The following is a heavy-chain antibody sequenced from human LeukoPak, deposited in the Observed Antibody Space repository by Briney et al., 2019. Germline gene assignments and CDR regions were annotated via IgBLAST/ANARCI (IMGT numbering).Heavy chain of an antibody. CDR1: GGSFSGYY. CDR2: INHSGST. V-gene: IGHV4-34*01. CDR3: ARRGAKVTAREYYFDY. J-gene: IGHJ4*02. D-gene: IGHD2-21*02. Sequence: SETLSLTCAVYGGSFSGYYWSWIRQPPGKGLEWIGEINHSGSTNYNPSLKSRVTISVDTSKNQFSLKLSSVTAADTAVHYCARRGAKVTAREYYFDYWGQGTLVTVSS.